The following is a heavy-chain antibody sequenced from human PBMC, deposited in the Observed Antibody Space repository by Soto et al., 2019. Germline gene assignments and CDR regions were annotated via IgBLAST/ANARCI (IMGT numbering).Heavy chain of an antibody. V-gene: IGHV4-4*07. J-gene: IGHJ5*02. D-gene: IGHD2-2*02. CDR1: GGSISSYY. Sequence: KPSETLSLTCTVSGGSISSYYWSWIRQPAGKGLEWIGRIYTSGSTNYNPSLKSRVTMSVDTSKNQFSLKLSSVTAADTAVYYCARDVYCSSTSCYTGYWFDPWGQGTLVTVSS. CDR2: IYTSGST. CDR3: ARDVYCSSTSCYTGYWFDP.